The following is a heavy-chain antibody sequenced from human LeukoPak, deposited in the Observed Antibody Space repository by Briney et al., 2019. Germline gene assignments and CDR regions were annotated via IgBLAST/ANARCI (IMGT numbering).Heavy chain of an antibody. D-gene: IGHD3-22*01. J-gene: IGHJ5*02. CDR1: GLTFSSHW. CDR3: ARGPRGYDSSGGP. V-gene: IGHV3-7*01. Sequence: GGSLRLSCAASGLTFSSHWMHWVRQAPGKGLEWVANIKQDGSETYYVDSVKGRFTISRDNAKSSLYLQMNSLRAEDTAVYYCARGPRGYDSSGGPWGQGIQVTVSS. CDR2: IKQDGSET.